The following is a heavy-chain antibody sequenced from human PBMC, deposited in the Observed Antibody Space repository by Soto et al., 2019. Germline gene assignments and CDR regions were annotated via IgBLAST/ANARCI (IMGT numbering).Heavy chain of an antibody. Sequence: GESLKISCKGSGYSFTSYWIGWVRQMPGKGLEWMGIIYPGDSDTRYSPSFQGQVTISADKSISTAYLQWSSLKASDTAMYYCARGYLFITIFGVLDWFALCGQGSLVP. CDR3: ARGYLFITIFGVLDWFAL. V-gene: IGHV5-51*01. CDR1: GYSFTSYW. D-gene: IGHD3-3*01. CDR2: IYPGDSDT. J-gene: IGHJ5*02.